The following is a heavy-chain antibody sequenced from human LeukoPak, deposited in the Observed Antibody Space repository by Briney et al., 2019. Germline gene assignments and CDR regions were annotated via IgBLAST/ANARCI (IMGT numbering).Heavy chain of an antibody. J-gene: IGHJ6*02. Sequence: ASVKVSCKASGYTFTSYYMHWVRQAPGQGLEWMGIINPSGGSTSYAQKFQGRVTMTRNTSISTAYMELSSLRSEDTAVYYCARVTLGYCSSTSCYLRGGYYYYGMDVWGQGTTVTVSS. CDR2: INPSGGST. CDR1: GYTFTSYY. D-gene: IGHD2-2*01. CDR3: ARVTLGYCSSTSCYLRGGYYYYGMDV. V-gene: IGHV1-46*01.